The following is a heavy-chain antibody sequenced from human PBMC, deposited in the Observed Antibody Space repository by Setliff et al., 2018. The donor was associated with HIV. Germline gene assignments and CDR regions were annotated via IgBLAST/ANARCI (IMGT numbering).Heavy chain of an antibody. CDR3: ARGRRYFGDYYY. V-gene: IGHV3-23*01. Sequence: HPGGSLRLSCAASGFTFSTYGMNWVRQAPGKGLEWVSSISGSGSTTYYADSVKGRFTISRDIAKNTIYLQMNSLTSEDTAFYYCARGRRYFGDYYYWGQGTLVTVSS. CDR2: ISGSGSTT. CDR1: GFTFSTYG. D-gene: IGHD4-17*01. J-gene: IGHJ4*02.